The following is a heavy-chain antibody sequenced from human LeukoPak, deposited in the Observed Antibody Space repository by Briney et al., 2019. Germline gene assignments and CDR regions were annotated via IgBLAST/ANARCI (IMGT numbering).Heavy chain of an antibody. CDR3: ASVGVAGGVYFDY. Sequence: GGSLRLSCAASGFTFSSYWMSWVRQAPGKGLEWVANIKQDGSEKYYVDSVKGRFTISRDNAKNSLYLQMNSLRAEDTAVYYCASVGVAGGVYFDYWGQGTLVTVSS. V-gene: IGHV3-7*01. J-gene: IGHJ4*02. CDR1: GFTFSSYW. D-gene: IGHD6-19*01. CDR2: IKQDGSEK.